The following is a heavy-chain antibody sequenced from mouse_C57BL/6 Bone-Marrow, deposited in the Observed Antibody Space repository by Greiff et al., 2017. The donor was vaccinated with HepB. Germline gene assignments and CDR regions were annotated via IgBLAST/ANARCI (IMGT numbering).Heavy chain of an antibody. D-gene: IGHD2-4*01. CDR1: GFNIKDDY. J-gene: IGHJ2*01. CDR2: IDPENGDT. V-gene: IGHV14-4*01. CDR3: TTLFYYDYDFDY. Sequence: EVKLMESGAELVRPGASVKLSCTASGFNIKDDYMHWVKQRPEQGLEWIGWIDPENGDTEYASKFQGKATITADTSSNTAYLQLSSLTSEDTAVYYCTTLFYYDYDFDYWGQGTTLTVSS.